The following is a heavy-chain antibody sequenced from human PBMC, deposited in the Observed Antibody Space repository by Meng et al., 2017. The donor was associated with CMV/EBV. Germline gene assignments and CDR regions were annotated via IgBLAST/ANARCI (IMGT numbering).Heavy chain of an antibody. Sequence: QVALGLPEAGVKKPGASVKVSFKAAGHTFTSYGISWVRQAPGQGLEWMGLISAYNGNTNYAQKLQGRVTMTTDTSTSTAYMELRSLRSDDTAVYYCARVGGGNWFDPWGQGTLVTVSS. D-gene: IGHD3-16*01. J-gene: IGHJ5*02. CDR2: ISAYNGNT. CDR1: GHTFTSYG. V-gene: IGHV1-18*01. CDR3: ARVGGGNWFDP.